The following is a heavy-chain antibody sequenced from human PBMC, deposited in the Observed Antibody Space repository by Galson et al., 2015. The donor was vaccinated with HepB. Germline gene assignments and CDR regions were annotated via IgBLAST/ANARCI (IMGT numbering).Heavy chain of an antibody. CDR3: ARGSPGRAYGSDF. J-gene: IGHJ4*02. V-gene: IGHV3-53*01. D-gene: IGHD1-26*01. Sequence: SLRLSCAASGFSVSSAYMTWVRQAPGKGLEWGSFIHSGGNTFYADSFKGRFTISRDNSKNSLHLQMNSLRAEDTAVYYCARGSPGRAYGSDFWGQGTLVTVSS. CDR1: GFSVSSAY. CDR2: IHSGGNT.